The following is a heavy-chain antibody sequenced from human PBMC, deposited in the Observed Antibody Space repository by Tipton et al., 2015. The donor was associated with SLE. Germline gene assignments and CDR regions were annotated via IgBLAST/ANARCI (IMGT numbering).Heavy chain of an antibody. CDR1: GGSISSHY. CDR3: ARTRAGTGYFYY. J-gene: IGHJ4*02. CDR2: IYYSGST. V-gene: IGHV4-59*04. D-gene: IGHD6-19*01. Sequence: TLSLTCTVSGGSISSHYWSWIRQPPGKGLEWIGYIYYSGSTYYNPSLKSRVTISVDTSKNQFSLQLSSVTAADTAVYYCARTRAGTGYFYYWGQGTLVTVSS.